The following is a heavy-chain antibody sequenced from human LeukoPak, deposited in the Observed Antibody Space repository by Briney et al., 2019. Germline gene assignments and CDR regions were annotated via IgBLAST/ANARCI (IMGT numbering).Heavy chain of an antibody. CDR1: GYTFTGYY. Sequence: ASVKVSCKASGYTFTGYYMHWVRQAPGQGLEWMGWINPNSDTLYAQNFQGRVTMTRDASISTAYMELIRLRSDDTAVYYCAKDTGNFNLGDQWGQGTQVTVSS. CDR3: AKDTGNFNLGDQ. V-gene: IGHV1-2*02. CDR2: INPNSDT. J-gene: IGHJ4*02. D-gene: IGHD5-18*01.